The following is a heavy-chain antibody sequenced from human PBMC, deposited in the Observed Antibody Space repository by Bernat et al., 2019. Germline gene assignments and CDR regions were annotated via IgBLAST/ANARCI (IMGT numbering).Heavy chain of an antibody. J-gene: IGHJ3*02. CDR1: GFTVSSNY. V-gene: IGHV3-66*01. D-gene: IGHD3-9*01. CDR2: IYSGGST. CDR3: ASRVVLRYFDWLSRGAFDI. Sequence: EVQLVESGGGLVQPGGSLRLSCAASGFTVSSNYMSWVRQAPGKGLEWVSVIYSGGSTYYADSVKGRFTISRDNSKNTLYLQMNSLRAEDTAVYYCASRVVLRYFDWLSRGAFDIWGQGTMVTVSS.